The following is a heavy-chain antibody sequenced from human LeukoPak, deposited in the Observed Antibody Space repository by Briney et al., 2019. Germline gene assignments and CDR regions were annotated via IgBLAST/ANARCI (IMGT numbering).Heavy chain of an antibody. CDR3: ARGRYYYGSGSYRALGYYYGMDV. V-gene: IGHV1-8*01. Sequence: ASVKVSCKASGYTFTSYDINWVRQATGQGFEWMGWMNPNSGNTGYAQKFQGRVTMTRNTSISTAYMELSSLRSEDTAVYYCARGRYYYGSGSYRALGYYYGMDVWGQGTTVTVSS. J-gene: IGHJ6*02. CDR2: MNPNSGNT. D-gene: IGHD3-10*01. CDR1: GYTFTSYD.